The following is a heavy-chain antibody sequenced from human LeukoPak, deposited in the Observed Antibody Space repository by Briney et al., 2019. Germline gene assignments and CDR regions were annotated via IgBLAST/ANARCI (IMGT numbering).Heavy chain of an antibody. V-gene: IGHV4-59*08. CDR1: GGSITSYY. CDR3: ASSYFYDGNRYFDS. Sequence: SETLSLTCNVSGGSITSYYWNWMRQPPGKRLEWLGYIYYTGGTNSNPSLKSRLTISMETSKKQFSLKLSSVTAADTAIYYCASSYFYDGNRYFDSWGQGALVTVSS. D-gene: IGHD5/OR15-5a*01. J-gene: IGHJ4*02. CDR2: IYYTGGT.